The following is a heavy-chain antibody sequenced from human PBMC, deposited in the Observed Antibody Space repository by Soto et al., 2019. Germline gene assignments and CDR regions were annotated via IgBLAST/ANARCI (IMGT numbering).Heavy chain of an antibody. V-gene: IGHV4-59*01. CDR1: GVSISSYY. Sequence: PSETLSLTCTVSGVSISSYYWSWIRQPPGKGLECIGYIYYSGSTNYNPSLKSRVTISVDTSKNQFSLKLSSVTAADTAVYYCARWGDYCSGGSCYSFDYWGQGTLVTVSS. CDR2: IYYSGST. CDR3: ARWGDYCSGGSCYSFDY. D-gene: IGHD2-15*01. J-gene: IGHJ4*02.